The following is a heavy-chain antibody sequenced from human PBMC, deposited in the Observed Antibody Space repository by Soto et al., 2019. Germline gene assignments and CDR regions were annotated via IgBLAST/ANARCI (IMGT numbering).Heavy chain of an antibody. Sequence: QVQLVQSGAEVKRPGASVMLACKASGYTLTSYGISWVRQAPGQGLEWMGWISTYTGDTNYARKTQGRVTLTTDTSTNTANMELRILRSDYTDVYYCSRDQGQHTGWYYFDSWGQGTLVIVSS. CDR3: SRDQGQHTGWYYFDS. J-gene: IGHJ4*02. D-gene: IGHD6-19*01. CDR2: ISTYTGDT. V-gene: IGHV1-18*04. CDR1: GYTLTSYG.